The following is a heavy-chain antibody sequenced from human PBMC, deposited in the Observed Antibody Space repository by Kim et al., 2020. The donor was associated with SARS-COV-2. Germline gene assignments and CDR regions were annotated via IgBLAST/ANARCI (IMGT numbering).Heavy chain of an antibody. J-gene: IGHJ4*02. D-gene: IGHD6-6*01. CDR1: GGSISSSSYY. V-gene: IGHV4-39*01. Sequence: SETLSLTCTVSGGSISSSSYYWGWIRQPPGKGLEWIGSIYYSGSTYYNPSLKSRVTISVDTSKNQFSLKLSSVTAADTAVYYCATYSSSSRYTTYWGQGTLVPVSS. CDR3: ATYSSSSRYTTY. CDR2: IYYSGST.